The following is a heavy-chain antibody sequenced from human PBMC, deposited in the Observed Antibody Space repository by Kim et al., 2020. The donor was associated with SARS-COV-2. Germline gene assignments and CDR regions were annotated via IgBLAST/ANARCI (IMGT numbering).Heavy chain of an antibody. J-gene: IGHJ6*03. CDR2: INTNTGNP. V-gene: IGHV7-4-1*02. CDR3: ATDSYGDYAYYYYYYMDV. Sequence: ASVKASCKASGYTFTSYAMNWVRQAPGQGLEWMGWINTNTGNPTYAQGFTGRFVFSLDTSVSTAYLQISSLKAEDTAVYYCATDSYGDYAYYYYYYMDVWGKGTTVTVSS. CDR1: GYTFTSYA. D-gene: IGHD4-17*01.